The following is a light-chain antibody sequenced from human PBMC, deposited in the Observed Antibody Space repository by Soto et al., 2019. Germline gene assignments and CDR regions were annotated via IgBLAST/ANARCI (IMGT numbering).Light chain of an antibody. V-gene: IGKV3-20*01. Sequence: DIVLTQSPGTLSLSPGERSTLSCMASKSVSSNYLAWYQQKPGKAPRLLIYGASTRATGVPERFSGSGSGTDFTLTISRLEPEDFAVYHCQQNGSLSWTFGQGTKVDIK. J-gene: IGKJ1*01. CDR3: QQNGSLSWT. CDR1: KSVSSNY. CDR2: GAS.